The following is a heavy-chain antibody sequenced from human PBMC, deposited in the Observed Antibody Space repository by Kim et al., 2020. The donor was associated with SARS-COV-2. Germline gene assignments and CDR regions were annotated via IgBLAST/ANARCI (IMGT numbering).Heavy chain of an antibody. Sequence: GGSLRLSCAASGFTFSSYWMHWVRQAPGKGLVWVSRINSDGSSTSYADSVKGRFTISRDNAKNTLYLQMNSLRAEDTAVYYCAREVSGDYYFDYWGQGTLVTVSS. CDR2: INSDGSST. J-gene: IGHJ4*02. D-gene: IGHD3-10*01. CDR3: AREVSGDYYFDY. V-gene: IGHV3-74*01. CDR1: GFTFSSYW.